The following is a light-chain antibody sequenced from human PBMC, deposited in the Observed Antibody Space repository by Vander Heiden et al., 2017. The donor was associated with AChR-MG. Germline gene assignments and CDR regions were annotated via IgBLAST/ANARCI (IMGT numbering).Light chain of an antibody. CDR2: AAS. J-gene: IGKJ4*01. CDR3: QKDNSAPLT. Sequence: EIQMRHSASSLSASVGDRVTITCRASRGISRYLAWYQQNPGKDPKLLIYAASTLQSGVPSRFSGSGSGTDFTLTISSLQPEDVATYYCQKDNSAPLTFGGGTKVDIK. CDR1: RGISRY. V-gene: IGKV1-27*01.